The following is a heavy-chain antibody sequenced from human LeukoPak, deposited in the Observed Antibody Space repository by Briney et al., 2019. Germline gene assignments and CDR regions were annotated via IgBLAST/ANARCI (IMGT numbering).Heavy chain of an antibody. CDR2: ITTNGGST. CDR1: GFTFSTYA. Sequence: AGGSLRLSCAASGFTFSTYAMHWVRQAPGKGLEYVSAITTNGGSTYYANSVKGRFTISRDNSKNTLYLQIGSLRAEDMAVYYCARGYVLLDYGGQGTLVTVSS. J-gene: IGHJ4*02. V-gene: IGHV3-64*01. D-gene: IGHD2/OR15-2a*01. CDR3: ARGYVLLDY.